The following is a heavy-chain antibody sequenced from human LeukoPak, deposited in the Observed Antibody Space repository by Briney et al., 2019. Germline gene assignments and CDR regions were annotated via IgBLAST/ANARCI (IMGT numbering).Heavy chain of an antibody. CDR3: AKDGVIIAAAAPSFDY. J-gene: IGHJ4*02. V-gene: IGHV3-30*02. Sequence: PGGSLRLSCAASGFTFSSYGMHWVRQAPGKGLEWVAFIRDDGSNKYYADSVKGRFTISRDNSKDSLYLQMNSLRAEDTAVNYCAKDGVIIAAAAPSFDYWGQGTLVTVSS. D-gene: IGHD6-13*01. CDR2: IRDDGSNK. CDR1: GFTFSSYG.